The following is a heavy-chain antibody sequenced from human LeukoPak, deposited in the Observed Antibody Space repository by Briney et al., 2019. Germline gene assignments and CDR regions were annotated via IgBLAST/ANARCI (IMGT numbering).Heavy chain of an antibody. Sequence: PGGSLRLSCAASGFTFSTYGTHWVRQAPGKGLGWVTVIWHDGSHKDYADSVKGRFTISRDNSKNTLYLQMNDLRAEDTAVYFCVRGWGSNVYASAFDVWGQGTMVTVSS. D-gene: IGHD3-16*01. J-gene: IGHJ3*01. CDR1: GFTFSTYG. V-gene: IGHV3-33*01. CDR3: VRGWGSNVYASAFDV. CDR2: IWHDGSHK.